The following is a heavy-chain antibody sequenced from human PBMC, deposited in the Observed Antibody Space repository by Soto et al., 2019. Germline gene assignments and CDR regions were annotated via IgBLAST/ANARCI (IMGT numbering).Heavy chain of an antibody. CDR3: GRVVEGATRHTDLDS. CDR2: VYYSGGA. J-gene: IGHJ5*01. D-gene: IGHD2-21*01. Sequence: SETLSLTCTVSGVSIHNSHSFWGWIRQPPGKGLEFIGTVYYSGGAHYNSSLKSRVTISVDTANNQVSLRMRSLTAADTAVYYCGRVVEGATRHTDLDSWGQGTLVTV. V-gene: IGHV4-39*01. CDR1: GVSIHNSHSF.